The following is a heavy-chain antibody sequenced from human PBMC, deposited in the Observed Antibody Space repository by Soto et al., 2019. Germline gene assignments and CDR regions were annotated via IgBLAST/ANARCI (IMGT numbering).Heavy chain of an antibody. CDR2: ISYDGSNK. CDR1: GFTFSSYG. CDR3: AEDLGAVTTWRVGDRYYYCYGMDV. Sequence: QVQLVESGGGVVQPGRSLRLSCAASGFTFSSYGMHWVRQAPGKGLEWVAVISYDGSNKYYADSVKGRFTISRDNSKNTLXXQXKXXRAEDTAVYYCAEDLGAVTTWRVGDRYYYCYGMDVWGQGTTVTVSS. V-gene: IGHV3-30*18. D-gene: IGHD4-17*01. J-gene: IGHJ6*02.